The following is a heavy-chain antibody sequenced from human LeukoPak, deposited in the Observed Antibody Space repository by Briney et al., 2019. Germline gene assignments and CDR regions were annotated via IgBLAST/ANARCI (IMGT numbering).Heavy chain of an antibody. CDR3: TKHHSGWYENYHYYMDV. J-gene: IGHJ6*03. CDR1: GFTFRTYG. Sequence: PGGSLRLSCATSGFTFRTYGMHWVRQAPGKGLEWVAFIRYDGSNKYYADSVKGRFTISRDISKDTLYLQMNSLRAEDTAVYYCTKHHSGWYENYHYYMDVWGKGTTVTISS. D-gene: IGHD6-19*01. CDR2: IRYDGSNK. V-gene: IGHV3-30*02.